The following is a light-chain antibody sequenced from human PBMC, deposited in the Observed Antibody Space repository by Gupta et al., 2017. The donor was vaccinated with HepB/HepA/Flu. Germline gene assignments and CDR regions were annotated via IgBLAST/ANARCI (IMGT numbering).Light chain of an antibody. CDR2: WAS. V-gene: IGKV4-1*01. Sequence: TVITQSLYSLTASLGERATINCKSSQSVLYSSNNKNYLAWYQQKPGQPPKLLIYWASTRESGVPDRFSGSGSGTDFTLTISSLQAEDVAVYYCQQYYSTPLTFGGGTKVEIK. CDR1: QSVLYSSNNKNY. J-gene: IGKJ4*01. CDR3: QQYYSTPLT.